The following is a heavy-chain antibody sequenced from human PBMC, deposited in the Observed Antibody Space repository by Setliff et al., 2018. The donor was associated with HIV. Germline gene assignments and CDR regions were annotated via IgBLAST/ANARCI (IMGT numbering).Heavy chain of an antibody. D-gene: IGHD2-8*01. CDR3: ASGSGYCTKGDCYIGVHRTPDKYYFDS. CDR2: IVPLFGST. CDR1: GDSLSNYV. J-gene: IGHJ4*02. Sequence: ASVKVSCKASGDSLSNYVITWVRRAPGQGLEWMGGIVPLFGSTNYAQNFQGRLTITTDQIMTTAYMELTSLRSEDTAVYYCASGSGYCTKGDCYIGVHRTPDKYYFDSWGQGTLVTVSS. V-gene: IGHV1-69*05.